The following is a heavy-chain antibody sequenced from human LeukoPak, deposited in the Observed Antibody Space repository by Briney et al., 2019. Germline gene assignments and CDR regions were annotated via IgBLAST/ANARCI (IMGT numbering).Heavy chain of an antibody. CDR2: INHSGST. CDR3: ARGGPYYDFWSGYHYYFDY. V-gene: IGHV4-34*01. J-gene: IGHJ4*02. Sequence: SETLSLTCAVYGGSFSGYYWSWIRQPPGKGLEWIGEINHSGSTNYNPSLKSRVTISVDTSKNQFPLKLSSVTAADTAVYYCARGGPYYDFWSGYHYYFDYWGQGTLVTVSS. D-gene: IGHD3-3*01. CDR1: GGSFSGYY.